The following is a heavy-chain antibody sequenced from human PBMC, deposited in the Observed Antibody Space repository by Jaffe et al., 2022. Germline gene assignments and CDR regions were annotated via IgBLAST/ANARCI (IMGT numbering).Heavy chain of an antibody. CDR1: GGSISSGSYY. Sequence: QVQLQESGPGLVKPSQTLSLTCTVSGGSISSGSYYWSWIRQPAGKGLEWIGRIYTSGSTNYNPSLKSRVTISVDTSKNQFSLKLSSVTAADTAVYYCALQKYYYGSGSYYTYFDYWGQGTLVTVSS. D-gene: IGHD3-10*01. CDR2: IYTSGST. CDR3: ALQKYYYGSGSYYTYFDY. J-gene: IGHJ4*02. V-gene: IGHV4-61*02.